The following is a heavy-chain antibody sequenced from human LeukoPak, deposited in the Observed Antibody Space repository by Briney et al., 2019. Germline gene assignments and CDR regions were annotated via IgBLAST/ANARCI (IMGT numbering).Heavy chain of an antibody. CDR1: GFTFGTYS. CDR2: ISSGSSYI. Sequence: GGSLRLSCAASGFTFGTYSMNWDRQAPGKGLEWVSSISSGSSYIYYTDSVKGRFTISRDNARNSLYLQMNSLRAEDTAVYYCARSVGYCSSTTCYADYWGQGTLVTVSS. V-gene: IGHV3-21*01. CDR3: ARSVGYCSSTTCYADY. D-gene: IGHD2-2*01. J-gene: IGHJ4*02.